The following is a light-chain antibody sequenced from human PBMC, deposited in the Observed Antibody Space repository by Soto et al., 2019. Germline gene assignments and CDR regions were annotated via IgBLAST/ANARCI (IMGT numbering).Light chain of an antibody. J-gene: IGLJ1*01. V-gene: IGLV2-8*01. CDR1: SSDVGGSNY. Sequence: QSVLTQPPSASGSPGQSVTISCTGTSSDVGGSNYVSWYQQHPGNAPKVMIFEVSKRPSGVPDRLSGSKSGNTAILNVSGLQDGDEADYDCSSYAGRNIYVFGTGTKLTVL. CDR3: SSYAGRNIYV. CDR2: EVS.